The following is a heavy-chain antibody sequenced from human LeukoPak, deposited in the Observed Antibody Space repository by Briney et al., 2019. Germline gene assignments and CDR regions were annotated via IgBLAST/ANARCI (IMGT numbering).Heavy chain of an antibody. J-gene: IGHJ5*02. Sequence: ASVKVSCKASGYTLTNSYMHCVRQAPGQGLEWMGMIDPSDSSTNYAQKSQGRVTMTRDTSTSTVYMELSSLRSEDTAVYYCARDRGENWFDPWGQGTLVTVSS. CDR1: GYTLTNSY. CDR2: IDPSDSST. V-gene: IGHV1-46*01. CDR3: ARDRGENWFDP.